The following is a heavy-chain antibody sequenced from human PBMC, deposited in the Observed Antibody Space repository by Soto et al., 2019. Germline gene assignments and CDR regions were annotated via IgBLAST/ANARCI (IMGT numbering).Heavy chain of an antibody. CDR2: ISKNGIDI. CDR1: GFSFSTYE. J-gene: IGHJ3*02. V-gene: IGHV3-48*03. Sequence: GGSLRLSCAASGFSFSTYEMNWVRQSPGKGLEWVSYISKNGIDIYYADSVKGRFTISRDNANNSLFLQMNSLRAEDTAVYYCAPRKSGSFNIGAFDIWGQGTMVTVSS. D-gene: IGHD3-10*01. CDR3: APRKSGSFNIGAFDI.